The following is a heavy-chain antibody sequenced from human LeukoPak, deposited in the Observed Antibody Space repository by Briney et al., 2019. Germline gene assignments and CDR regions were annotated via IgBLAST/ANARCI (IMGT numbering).Heavy chain of an antibody. CDR2: ISGSADST. D-gene: IGHD3-16*01. CDR3: AKVTGGDMITYGGLDY. V-gene: IGHV3-23*01. Sequence: GGSLRLSCAASGFTFSSYALSWVRQAPGKGLEWVSAISGSADSTYYPDSVKGRFTISRDNSKNTLYLQMNSLRAEDTAVYYCAKVTGGDMITYGGLDYWGQGTLVTVSS. CDR1: GFTFSSYA. J-gene: IGHJ4*02.